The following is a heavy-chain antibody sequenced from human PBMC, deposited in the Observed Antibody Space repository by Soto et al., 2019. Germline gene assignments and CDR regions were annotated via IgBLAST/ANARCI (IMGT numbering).Heavy chain of an antibody. CDR2: ISYDGSNK. J-gene: IGHJ4*02. CDR3: AKDHSGYGSFDY. D-gene: IGHD5-12*01. V-gene: IGHV3-30*18. CDR1: GFTFSSYG. Sequence: GGSLRLSCAASGFTFSSYGMHWVRQAPGKGLEWVAVISYDGSNKYYADSVKGRFTISRDNSKNTLYLQMNSLRAEGTAVYYCAKDHSGYGSFDYWGQGTLVTVSS.